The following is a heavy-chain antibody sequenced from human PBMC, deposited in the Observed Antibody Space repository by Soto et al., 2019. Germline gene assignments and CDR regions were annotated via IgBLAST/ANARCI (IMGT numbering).Heavy chain of an antibody. Sequence: QVQLVQSGAEVKKPGSSVKVSCKASGGTFSSYAISWVRQAPGQGLEWMGGIIPIFGTANYAQKFQGRVTINADESTSTAYMELSSLRSEDTAVYYCARSILGGLRYFDWFLSYGMDVWGQGTTVTVSS. D-gene: IGHD3-9*01. CDR3: ARSILGGLRYFDWFLSYGMDV. V-gene: IGHV1-69*01. J-gene: IGHJ6*02. CDR1: GGTFSSYA. CDR2: IIPIFGTA.